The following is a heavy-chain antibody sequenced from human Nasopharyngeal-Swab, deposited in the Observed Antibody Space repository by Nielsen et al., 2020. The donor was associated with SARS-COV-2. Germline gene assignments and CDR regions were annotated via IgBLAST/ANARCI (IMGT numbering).Heavy chain of an antibody. CDR3: ARVSGSYRWAFDI. CDR2: INSDGSST. D-gene: IGHD1-26*01. Sequence: GESLKISCAASGFTFSSYWMHWVRQAPGKGLVWVSRINSDGSSTSYADSVKGRFTISRDNAKNTLYLQMNSLRAEDTAVYYCARVSGSYRWAFDIWGQGTMVTVS. CDR1: GFTFSSYW. J-gene: IGHJ3*02. V-gene: IGHV3-74*01.